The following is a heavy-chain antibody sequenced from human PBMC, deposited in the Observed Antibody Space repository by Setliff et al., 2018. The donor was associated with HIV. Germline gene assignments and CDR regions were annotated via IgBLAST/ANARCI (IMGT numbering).Heavy chain of an antibody. V-gene: IGHV3-7*01. CDR3: TRWGSGSYERVFDY. J-gene: IGHJ4*02. D-gene: IGHD1-26*01. CDR2: VKQDGTET. CDR1: GFRFRSYW. Sequence: GESLKISCAASGFRFRSYWMSWVRQAPGKGLESVANVKQDGTETLYVDSVKGRFTISRDNANNLVYLRMNSLRVEDTAVYFCTRWGSGSYERVFDYWGQGMLVTVSS.